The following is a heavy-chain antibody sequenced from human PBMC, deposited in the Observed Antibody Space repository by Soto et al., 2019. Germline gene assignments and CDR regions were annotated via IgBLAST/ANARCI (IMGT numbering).Heavy chain of an antibody. Sequence: QVQLVQSGAEVKKPGSSEKVSCKASGGTFSNYAISWVRQAPGQGLEWMGGITPLFGTASYAQRFQGRVTITADEFTCTAYMELRSLRSEDTAIYYCARGWSYDILTGYSYWGQGTLVTVSS. D-gene: IGHD3-9*01. J-gene: IGHJ4*02. CDR2: ITPLFGTA. CDR1: GGTFSNYA. CDR3: ARGWSYDILTGYSY. V-gene: IGHV1-69*01.